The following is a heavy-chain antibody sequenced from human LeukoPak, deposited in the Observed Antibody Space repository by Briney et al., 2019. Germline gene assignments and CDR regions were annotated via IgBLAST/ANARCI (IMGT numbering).Heavy chain of an antibody. V-gene: IGHV4-39*01. D-gene: IGHD6-13*01. J-gene: IGHJ5*02. Sequence: PGGSLRLSCAASGFTFSSYDMSWVRQAPGKGLEWIGSIYYSGSTYYNPSLKSRVTISVDTSKNQFSLKLSSVTAADTAVYYCARHIAAAEAWFDPWGQGTLVTVSS. CDR2: IYYSGST. CDR1: GFTFSSYD. CDR3: ARHIAAAEAWFDP.